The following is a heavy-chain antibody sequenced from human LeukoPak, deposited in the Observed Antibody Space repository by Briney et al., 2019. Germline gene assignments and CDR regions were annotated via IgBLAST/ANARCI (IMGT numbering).Heavy chain of an antibody. CDR1: GYTLTELS. V-gene: IGHV1-24*01. J-gene: IGHJ6*03. Sequence: GASVKVSCKVSGYTLTELSMHWVRQAPGKGLEWMGGFDPEDGETIYAQKFQGRVTMTEDTSTDTAYMELSSLRSEDTAVYYCATAMQGATTRYNYYYYMDVWGKGTTVTVSS. CDR3: ATAMQGATTRYNYYYYMDV. D-gene: IGHD1-26*01. CDR2: FDPEDGET.